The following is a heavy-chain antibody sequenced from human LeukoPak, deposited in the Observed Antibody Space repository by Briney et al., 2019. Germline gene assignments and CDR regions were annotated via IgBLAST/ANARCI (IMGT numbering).Heavy chain of an antibody. CDR3: ARDLSKVSGAHSSPFDS. Sequence: SETLSLTCTVSGYSITSGYYWGWIRQPPGRGLQWIGTIYHTGSTYYNPSLKSRVTISVDPSKNQFSLKLTSVTAAGTAVYYCARDLSKVSGAHSSPFDSWGQGTLVTVSS. J-gene: IGHJ4*02. V-gene: IGHV4-38-2*02. CDR1: GYSITSGYY. D-gene: IGHD7-27*01. CDR2: IYHTGST.